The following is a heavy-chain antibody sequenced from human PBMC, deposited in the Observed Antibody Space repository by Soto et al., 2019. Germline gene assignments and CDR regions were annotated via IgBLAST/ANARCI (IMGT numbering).Heavy chain of an antibody. Sequence: QMQLQESGPELVKPSQTLSLICTVSGYSMTSGGYYWSWIRHLPGKGPEWIGYIYYSGGTQFNPSLKSRVSMSVDPSKNQFSLRLSSVTAADTAVYYCATLLGSHQHYYFGIDVWGQGTTVTVSS. V-gene: IGHV4-31*03. CDR2: IYYSGGT. D-gene: IGHD2-2*01. CDR1: GYSMTSGGYY. CDR3: ATLLGSHQHYYFGIDV. J-gene: IGHJ6*02.